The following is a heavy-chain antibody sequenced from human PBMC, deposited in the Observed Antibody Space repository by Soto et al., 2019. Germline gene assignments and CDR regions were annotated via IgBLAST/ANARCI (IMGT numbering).Heavy chain of an antibody. J-gene: IGHJ3*01. CDR3: ARGDDGKSSTFDV. CDR1: RRSIIRNYY. D-gene: IGHD1-26*01. Sequence: SATLSLTCSFTRRSIIRNYYWNWIRQPPGKGLEWIGYISYTGTTNYNPSLRSRVTISVDTSKNQFSLNLRSVTAADTAVYYCARGDDGKSSTFDVWGQGTMVT. CDR2: ISYTGTT. V-gene: IGHV4-59*07.